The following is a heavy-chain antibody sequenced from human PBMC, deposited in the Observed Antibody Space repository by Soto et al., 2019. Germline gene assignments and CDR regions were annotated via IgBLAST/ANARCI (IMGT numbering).Heavy chain of an antibody. CDR2: IWYDGSNK. CDR3: ARDLPRDYGDYSNYMDV. D-gene: IGHD4-17*01. Sequence: GGSLRLSCAASGFTFSSYGMHWVRQAPGKGLEWVAVIWYDGSNKYYADSVKGRFTISRDNSKNTLYLQMNSLRAEDTAVYYCARDLPRDYGDYSNYMDVWGKGTTVTVSS. CDR1: GFTFSSYG. V-gene: IGHV3-33*01. J-gene: IGHJ6*03.